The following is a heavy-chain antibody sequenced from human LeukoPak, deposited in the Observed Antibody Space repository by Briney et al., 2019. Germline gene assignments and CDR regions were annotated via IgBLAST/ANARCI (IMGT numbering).Heavy chain of an antibody. Sequence: PGRSLRLSCAASGFTFSSYAMHWVRQAPGKGLEWVAVISDDGSNKYYADSVKGRFTISRDNSKNTLYLQMNSLRAEDTAVYYCAREMYYYDSSGYYPFDYWGQGTLVTVSS. J-gene: IGHJ4*02. D-gene: IGHD3-22*01. CDR3: AREMYYYDSSGYYPFDY. V-gene: IGHV3-30-3*01. CDR2: ISDDGSNK. CDR1: GFTFSSYA.